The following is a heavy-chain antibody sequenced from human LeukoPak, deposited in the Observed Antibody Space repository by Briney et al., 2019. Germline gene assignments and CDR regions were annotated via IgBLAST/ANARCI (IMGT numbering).Heavy chain of an antibody. D-gene: IGHD3-16*02. V-gene: IGHV3-33*01. CDR3: ARDFELSH. CDR2: IWYDGSSK. J-gene: IGHJ4*02. Sequence: GGSLRLSCTASGFTFGDYAMSWFRQAPGKGLEWVALIWYDGSSKHYADSVRGRFTISRDNSKNTLYLQMNSLRAEDTAVYYCARDFELSHWGQGTLVTVSS. CDR1: GFTFGDYA.